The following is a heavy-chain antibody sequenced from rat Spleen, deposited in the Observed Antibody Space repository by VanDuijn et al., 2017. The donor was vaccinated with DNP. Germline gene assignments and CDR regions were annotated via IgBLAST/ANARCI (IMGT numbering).Heavy chain of an antibody. CDR1: GFSLTNYG. CDR3: AGGTLNYGGSYFDY. Sequence: QVQMKETGPGLVQATQTLSVTCTVSGFSLTNYGVHWVRQAPGKGLEWMGIIWGDGSTNYNSALKSRLRISGDTSKSQVFLIMNSLRTDDTAVYYCAGGTLNYGGSYFDYWGQGVMVTVSS. V-gene: IGHV2-77*01. D-gene: IGHD1-11*01. J-gene: IGHJ2*01. CDR2: IWGDGST.